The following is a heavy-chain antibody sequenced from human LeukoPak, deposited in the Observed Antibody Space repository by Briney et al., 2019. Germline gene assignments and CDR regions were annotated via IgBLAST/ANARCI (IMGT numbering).Heavy chain of an antibody. CDR3: AKTRPLDSSSWSHGDY. CDR2: ISGSGDST. V-gene: IGHV3-23*01. Sequence: GGSLRLPCAASGFTFSSYAMSWVRQAPGKGLEWVSAISGSGDSTYYGDSVKGRFTISRDNSKNTLYLQMNSLRAEDTAVYYCAKTRPLDSSSWSHGDYWGQGTLVTVSS. J-gene: IGHJ4*02. D-gene: IGHD6-13*01. CDR1: GFTFSSYA.